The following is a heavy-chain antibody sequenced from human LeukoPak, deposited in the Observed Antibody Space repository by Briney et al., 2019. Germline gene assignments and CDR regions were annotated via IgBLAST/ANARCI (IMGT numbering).Heavy chain of an antibody. D-gene: IGHD1-1*01. CDR2: ISWNSNTK. Sequence: GGSLRLSCAVSGFTFSRSNMNWVRQAPGKGLEWVSGISWNSNTKGYADSVKGRFTISRDNAKHSLYLQMDSLRPEDTALYYCAKDIVGSAMTGIDYWGQGTLVTVSS. CDR3: AKDIVGSAMTGIDY. J-gene: IGHJ4*02. V-gene: IGHV3-9*01. CDR1: GFTFSRSN.